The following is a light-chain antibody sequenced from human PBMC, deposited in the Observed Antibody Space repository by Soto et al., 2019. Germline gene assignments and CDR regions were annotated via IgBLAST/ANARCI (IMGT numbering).Light chain of an antibody. CDR1: SSNIGSNY. CDR3: GTWYSSLTAGV. CDR2: DNN. J-gene: IGLJ2*01. V-gene: IGLV1-51*01. Sequence: QSVLTQPPSVSAAPGQKVTISCSGSSSNIGSNYVSWYQQFPGTAPKLLIYDNNKRPSGIPDRFSASKSGTSATLGITGLQTGDEADYYCGTWYSSLTAGVFGGGTKLTVL.